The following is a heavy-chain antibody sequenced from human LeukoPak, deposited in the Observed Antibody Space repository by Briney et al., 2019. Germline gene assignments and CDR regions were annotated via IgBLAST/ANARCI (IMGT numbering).Heavy chain of an antibody. CDR3: AKGPAKLAAAGYYFDY. Sequence: PGGSLRLSCAASGFTFSSYGMHWVRQAPGKGLEWVAFIRYDGSNKYYADSVKGRFTISRDNSKNTLYLQMNSLRAEDTAVYYCAKGPAKLAAAGYYFDYWGQGTLLIVSS. CDR1: GFTFSSYG. D-gene: IGHD6-13*01. V-gene: IGHV3-30*02. CDR2: IRYDGSNK. J-gene: IGHJ4*02.